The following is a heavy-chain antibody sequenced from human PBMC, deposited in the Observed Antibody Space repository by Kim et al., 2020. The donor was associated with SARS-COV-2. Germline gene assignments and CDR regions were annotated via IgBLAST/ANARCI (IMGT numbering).Heavy chain of an antibody. J-gene: IGHJ4*02. D-gene: IGHD4-17*01. V-gene: IGHV4-59*08. CDR3: ARHDYGDLFYVDY. CDR2: IFYSGST. CDR1: GDSISSYY. Sequence: SETLSLTCTVSGDSISSYYWSWIRQPPGTGLEWIGYIFYSGSTSYNPSLRSRVTISVDTSKNQFSLKLSSVTAADTAVYYCARHDYGDLFYVDYWGQGTLVTVSS.